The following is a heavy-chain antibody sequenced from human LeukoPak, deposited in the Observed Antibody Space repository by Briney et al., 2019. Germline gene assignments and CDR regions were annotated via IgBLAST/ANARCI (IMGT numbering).Heavy chain of an antibody. J-gene: IGHJ4*02. CDR1: GFTFSSYA. D-gene: IGHD1-26*01. Sequence: PGGSLRLSCAASGFTFSSYAMSWVRQAPGKGLEWVSAISGSGGSTYYADSVKGRFTISRDNSKNTLYLQMNSLRAEDTAVYYCASGRELHHMPLDYWGQGTLVTVSS. CDR3: ASGRELHHMPLDY. V-gene: IGHV3-23*01. CDR2: ISGSGGST.